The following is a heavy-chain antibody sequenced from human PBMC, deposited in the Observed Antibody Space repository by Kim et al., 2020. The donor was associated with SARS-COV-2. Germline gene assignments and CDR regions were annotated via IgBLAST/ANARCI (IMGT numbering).Heavy chain of an antibody. Sequence: SETLSLTCTVSGGSISSGSYYWSWIRQPAGKGPEWIGRIYTSGTSNHNPSIQSRLTISANTSKNQLSLKLSTVTAADTAVYYCARGGSFGDYGMDVWGQGTPVTVSS. V-gene: IGHV4-61*02. CDR1: GGSISSGSYY. CDR3: ARGGSFGDYGMDV. CDR2: IYTSGTS. J-gene: IGHJ6*02. D-gene: IGHD2-15*01.